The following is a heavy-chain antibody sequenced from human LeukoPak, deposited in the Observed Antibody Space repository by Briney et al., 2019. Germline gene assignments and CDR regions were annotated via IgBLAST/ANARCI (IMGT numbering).Heavy chain of an antibody. D-gene: IGHD6-13*01. CDR2: IYYSGTT. CDR3: ARGVYVAAAQYGY. CDR1: GGSISSYY. J-gene: IGHJ4*02. V-gene: IGHV4-59*01. Sequence: PETLSLTCTVSGGSISSYYWNWIRQPPGKGLEWIGYIYYSGTTNYNPSLKSRVTISVDTSKNQFSLKLSSVTAADTAVYYCARGVYVAAAQYGYWGQGTLVTVSP.